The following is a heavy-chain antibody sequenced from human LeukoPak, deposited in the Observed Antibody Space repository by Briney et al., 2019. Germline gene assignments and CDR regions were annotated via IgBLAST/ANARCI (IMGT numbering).Heavy chain of an antibody. CDR1: GFTFSNAW. Sequence: GGSLRLSCAASGFTFSNAWMSWVRQAPGKGLEWVGRIESKTDGGTTDYAAPVKGRFTISRDDSKNTLYLQMNSLKTEDTAVYYCTTVGSGYFEGWFDPWGQGTLVTVSS. CDR2: IESKTDGGTT. D-gene: IGHD3-3*01. J-gene: IGHJ5*02. CDR3: TTVGSGYFEGWFDP. V-gene: IGHV3-15*04.